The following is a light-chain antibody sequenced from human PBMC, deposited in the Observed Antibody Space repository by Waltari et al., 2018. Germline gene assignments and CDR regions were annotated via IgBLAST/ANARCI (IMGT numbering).Light chain of an antibody. V-gene: IGKV2-30*01. J-gene: IGKJ2*01. CDR2: KVS. Sequence: DAVMTQSPLSLPVTLGQPASISCRSRQSLVYSDGNTYLNWLQQRPGQSPRRLIYKVSNRDSGVPDRFSGSGSGTDFTLKISRVEAEDVGVYYCMQGTHLAYTFGQGTKLEIK. CDR3: MQGTHLAYT. CDR1: QSLVYSDGNTY.